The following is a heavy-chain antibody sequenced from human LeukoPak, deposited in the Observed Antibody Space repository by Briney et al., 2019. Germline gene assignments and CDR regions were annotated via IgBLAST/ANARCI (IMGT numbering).Heavy chain of an antibody. J-gene: IGHJ4*02. CDR2: ISGSGGST. CDR3: AHVAGWAAAGTYYFDY. V-gene: IGHV3-23*01. Sequence: GGSLRLSCAASGVTFSSYAMSWVRQAPGKGLEWVSAISGSGGSTYYADSVKGRFTISRDNSKNTLYLQMNSLRAEDTAEYYCAHVAGWAAAGTYYFDYWGQGTLVTVSS. D-gene: IGHD6-13*01. CDR1: GVTFSSYA.